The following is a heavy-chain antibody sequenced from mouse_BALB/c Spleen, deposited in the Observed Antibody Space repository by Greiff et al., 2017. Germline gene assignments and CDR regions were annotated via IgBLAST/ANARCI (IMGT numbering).Heavy chain of an antibody. Sequence: QVQLQQSGAELVKPGASVKLSCKASGYTFTSYWMHWVKQRPGQGLEWIGEIDPSDSYTNYNQKFKGKATLTVDKSSSTAYMQLSSLTSEDSAVYYCAYYGSYYAMDYWGQGTSVTVSS. CDR3: AYYGSYYAMDY. CDR1: GYTFTSYW. J-gene: IGHJ4*01. V-gene: IGHV1-69*02. CDR2: IDPSDSYT. D-gene: IGHD2-1*01.